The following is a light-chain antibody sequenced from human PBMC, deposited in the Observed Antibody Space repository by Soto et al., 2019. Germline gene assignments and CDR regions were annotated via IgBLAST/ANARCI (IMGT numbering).Light chain of an antibody. CDR1: RSDIGAYNY. J-gene: IGLJ3*02. CDR3: FSFAGIYCFNWV. CDR2: DVN. Sequence: QSALTQPRSVSGSPGQSVTISCTGTRSDIGAYNYVSWYRPHPGESPQLIIYDVNKRPSGVPDRFSGSKSGNTASLTISGLQAEDEADYCCFSFAGIYCFNWVFGGGTKVTVL. V-gene: IGLV2-11*01.